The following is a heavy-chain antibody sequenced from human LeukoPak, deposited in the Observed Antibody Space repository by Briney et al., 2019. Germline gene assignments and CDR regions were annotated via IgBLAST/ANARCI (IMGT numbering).Heavy chain of an antibody. J-gene: IGHJ4*02. D-gene: IGHD4-17*01. Sequence: PGRSLRLSCAASGFTFSSYGMHWVRQAPGKGLEWVAVISYDGSNKYYADSVKGRFTISRDNSKNTLYLQMNSLRAGDTAVYYCAKDHYGDSPDYWGQGTLVTVSS. V-gene: IGHV3-30*18. CDR3: AKDHYGDSPDY. CDR2: ISYDGSNK. CDR1: GFTFSSYG.